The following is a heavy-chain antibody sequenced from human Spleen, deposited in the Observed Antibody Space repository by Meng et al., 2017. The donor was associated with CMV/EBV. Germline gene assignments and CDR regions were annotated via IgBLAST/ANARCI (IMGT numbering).Heavy chain of an antibody. CDR3: ARGRGKEWLLFDY. Sequence: ASVKVSCKASGYTFTSYDINWVRQATGQGLEWMGWMNPNSGNTGYAQKFQGRVIMTTDTSTSTAYLELRSLKSDDTAVYYCARGRGKEWLLFDYWGQGTLVTVSS. CDR1: GYTFTSYD. CDR2: MNPNSGNT. D-gene: IGHD3-3*01. J-gene: IGHJ4*02. V-gene: IGHV1-8*01.